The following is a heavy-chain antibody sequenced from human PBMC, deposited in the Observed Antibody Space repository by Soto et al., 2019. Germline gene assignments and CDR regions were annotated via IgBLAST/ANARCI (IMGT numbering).Heavy chain of an antibody. Sequence: EVQLVESGGGLVKPGGSLRISCTASGFTFSYYSMNWVRQASGKGLEWVASITHSSDSLYYADSVKGRFTVSRDNAKNSLYLQMNSLRAEDTAVYYCARVSLDSNPDYWGQGTLVTVSS. CDR3: ARVSLDSNPDY. J-gene: IGHJ4*02. V-gene: IGHV3-21*01. D-gene: IGHD4-4*01. CDR2: ITHSSDSL. CDR1: GFTFSYYS.